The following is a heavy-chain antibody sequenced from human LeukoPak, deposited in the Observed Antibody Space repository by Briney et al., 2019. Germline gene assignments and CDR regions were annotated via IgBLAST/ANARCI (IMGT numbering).Heavy chain of an antibody. CDR1: GFTSSSYA. J-gene: IGHJ4*02. Sequence: PGGSLRLSCAASGFTSSSYALNWVRQAPGKGLEWVATVSGSGDRMYHADSVKGRFTISRDNSKNTIYLQMDSLRAEDTAIYYCARDYWWNYDYWGQGTLVTVSS. CDR2: VSGSGDRM. V-gene: IGHV3-23*01. D-gene: IGHD1-7*01. CDR3: ARDYWWNYDY.